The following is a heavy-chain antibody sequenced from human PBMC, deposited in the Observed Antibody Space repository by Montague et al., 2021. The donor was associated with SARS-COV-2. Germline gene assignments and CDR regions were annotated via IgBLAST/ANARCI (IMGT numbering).Heavy chain of an antibody. D-gene: IGHD5-18*01. Sequence: SLRLSCAASGFIFSSYEMNWVRQAPGQGLEWVSYIGSSDSTICYADSVKGRFTISRDNAKNSLYLQMNSLRAEDTAVYYCARGSLGYGYGPEGDSLDYWGQGTLVTVSS. J-gene: IGHJ4*02. CDR2: IGSSDSTI. V-gene: IGHV3-48*03. CDR1: GFIFSSYE. CDR3: ARGSLGYGYGPEGDSLDY.